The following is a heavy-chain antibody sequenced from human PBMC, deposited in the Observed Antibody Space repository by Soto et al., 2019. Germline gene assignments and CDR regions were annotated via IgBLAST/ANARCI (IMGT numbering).Heavy chain of an antibody. CDR2: IYHSGTT. J-gene: IGHJ5*02. V-gene: IGHV4-39*07. D-gene: IGHD2-15*01. CDR1: GGSISSSSYY. CDR3: ARETPEGGFDP. Sequence: PSETLSLTCTVSGGSISSSSYYWGWIRQPPGKGLEWLGYIYHSGTTYYNPSLKSRVTILIDRSKNQFSLKLTSMTAADTAVYFCARETPEGGFDPWGQGTLVTVSS.